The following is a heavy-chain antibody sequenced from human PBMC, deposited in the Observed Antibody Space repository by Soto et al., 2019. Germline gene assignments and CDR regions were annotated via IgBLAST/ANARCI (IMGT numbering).Heavy chain of an antibody. Sequence: QVQLQESGPGWVKPSETLTLTCSVSGGSISNHYLSWIRQPPGKGLEWIGYIYYNGNTNYNPSLKSRVTMSVDTSRNQISLKLTTVTAADTAVYYCTRANWYSEYWGQGTLVTVSS. V-gene: IGHV4-59*11. J-gene: IGHJ4*02. CDR2: IYYNGNT. CDR3: TRANWYSEY. D-gene: IGHD7-27*01. CDR1: GGSISNHY.